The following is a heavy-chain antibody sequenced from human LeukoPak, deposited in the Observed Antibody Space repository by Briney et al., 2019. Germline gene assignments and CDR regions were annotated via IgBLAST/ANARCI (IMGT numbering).Heavy chain of an antibody. CDR3: VKDLGRYRNNCFDY. Sequence: GGSLRLSCAASGFTFSSYAMSWVRQAPEKGLEWVSTISGSGGGTYYADSVKGRFTISRDDSKNTLYLQMNSLRAEDTAVYYCVKDLGRYRNNCFDYGGQGTLVTVSS. J-gene: IGHJ4*02. CDR1: GFTFSSYA. V-gene: IGHV3-23*01. D-gene: IGHD1-26*01. CDR2: ISGSGGGT.